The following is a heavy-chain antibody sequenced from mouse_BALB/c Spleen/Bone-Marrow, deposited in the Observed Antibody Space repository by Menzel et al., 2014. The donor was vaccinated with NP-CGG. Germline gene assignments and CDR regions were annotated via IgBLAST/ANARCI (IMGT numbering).Heavy chain of an antibody. J-gene: IGHJ4*01. V-gene: IGHV2-6*02. CDR1: GFSLTNYG. CDR2: IWSDGNT. Sequence: VQLVESGPGLVAPSQSLSITCTVSGFSLTNYGVHWVRQPPGKGLEWLVVIWSDGNTTYNSALKSRLSISKDNSKSXVFLKMNSLQTDDTAMYYCARNPYGNYAMDYWGQGTSVTVSS. CDR3: ARNPYGNYAMDY. D-gene: IGHD2-10*02.